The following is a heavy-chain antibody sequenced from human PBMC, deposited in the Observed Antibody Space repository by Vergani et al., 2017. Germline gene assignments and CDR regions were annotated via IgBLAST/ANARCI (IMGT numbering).Heavy chain of an antibody. J-gene: IGHJ4*02. V-gene: IGHV3-30-3*01. CDR3: AKDGAGYDILTVYLGG. CDR1: GFTFSSYA. CDR2: ISYDGSNK. Sequence: QVQLVESGGGVVQPGRSLRLSCAASGFTFSSYAMHWVRQAPGKGLEWVAVISYDGSNKYYADSVKGRFTISRDNSKNTLYLQMNSLRAEDTAVYYCAKDGAGYDILTVYLGGWGQGTLVTVSS. D-gene: IGHD3-9*01.